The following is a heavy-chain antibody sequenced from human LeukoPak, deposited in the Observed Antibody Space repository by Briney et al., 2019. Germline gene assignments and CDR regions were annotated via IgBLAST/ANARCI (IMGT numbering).Heavy chain of an antibody. Sequence: SQTLSLNCAVSGGSISSGGYSWSWIRQPPGKGLEWIGYIYHSGSTYYNPSLKSRVTISVDRSKNQFSLKLSSVTAADTAVYYCARGLWGYYDSSGHFDYWGQGTLVTVSS. V-gene: IGHV4-30-2*01. D-gene: IGHD3-22*01. CDR2: IYHSGST. J-gene: IGHJ4*02. CDR1: GGSISSGGYS. CDR3: ARGLWGYYDSSGHFDY.